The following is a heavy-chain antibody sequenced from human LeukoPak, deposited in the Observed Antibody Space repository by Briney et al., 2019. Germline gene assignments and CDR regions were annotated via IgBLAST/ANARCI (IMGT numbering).Heavy chain of an antibody. Sequence: SETLSLTCSVSGYSISSGYYWGWIRQPPGKGLEWIGTMYHSGSTYYTPPLRSRVTISIDTSTNEVSLRLTSVAATDTAVYFCARAPRQSSWYDSWGQGTLVTVSS. CDR3: ARAPRQSSWYDS. V-gene: IGHV4-38-2*02. D-gene: IGHD6-13*01. CDR2: MYHSGST. CDR1: GYSISSGYY. J-gene: IGHJ5*01.